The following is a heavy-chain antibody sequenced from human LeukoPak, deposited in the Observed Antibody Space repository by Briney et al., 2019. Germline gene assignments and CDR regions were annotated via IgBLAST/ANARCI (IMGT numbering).Heavy chain of an antibody. CDR2: INPNSGGT. D-gene: IGHD6-6*01. CDR3: ARSGYVSSSHIYN. CDR1: GYTFTGYY. V-gene: IGHV1-2*02. J-gene: IGHJ4*02. Sequence: ASVKVSCKASGYTFTGYYMHWVRQAPGQGLEWMGWINPNSGGTNFAQKFQGRVTMTRDTSISTAYMELSRLRSDVTAVYYCARSGYVSSSHIYNWGQGTLVTVSS.